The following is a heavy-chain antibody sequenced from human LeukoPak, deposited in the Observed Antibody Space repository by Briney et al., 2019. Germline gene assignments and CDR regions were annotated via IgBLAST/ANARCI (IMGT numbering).Heavy chain of an antibody. D-gene: IGHD3-10*01. CDR1: GGSISSYY. V-gene: IGHV4-59*05. CDR3: AKTYGSGSYYKQKYAFDI. CDR2: IYYSGST. Sequence: SETLSLTCTASGGSISSYYWSWIRQPPGKGLEWIGSIYYSGSTYYNPSLKSRVTISVDTSKNQFSLKLSSVTAADTAVYYCAKTYGSGSYYKQKYAFDIWGQGTMVTVSS. J-gene: IGHJ3*02.